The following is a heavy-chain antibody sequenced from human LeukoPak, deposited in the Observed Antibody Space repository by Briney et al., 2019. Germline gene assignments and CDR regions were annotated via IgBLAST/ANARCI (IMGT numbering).Heavy chain of an antibody. J-gene: IGHJ5*02. CDR3: ARGLEVYCSSTSCFGRARLDP. D-gene: IGHD2-2*01. CDR1: GGSFSGYY. CDR2: INHSGST. Sequence: PSETLSLTCAVYGGSFSGYYWSWIRQPPGKGLEWSGEINHSGSTNYNPSLKSRVTISVDTSKNQFSLKLSSVTAADTAVYYCARGLEVYCSSTSCFGRARLDPWGQGTLVTVSS. V-gene: IGHV4-34*01.